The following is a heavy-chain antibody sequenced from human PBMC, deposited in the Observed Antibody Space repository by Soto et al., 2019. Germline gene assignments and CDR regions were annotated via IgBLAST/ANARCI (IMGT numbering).Heavy chain of an antibody. J-gene: IGHJ3*01. CDR3: VRDFSRIVGATADAFDV. V-gene: IGHV3-21*01. CDR2: ISATSTYI. CDR1: GFTFSTYC. Sequence: GGSLRLSCAASGFTFSTYCMNWVRQAPRKGLEWVSSISATSTYIYYADSVKGRFSISRDNAKNSLYLQINSLRAEDTAVYYCVRDFSRIVGATADAFDVWGQGTMVTVSS. D-gene: IGHD1-26*01.